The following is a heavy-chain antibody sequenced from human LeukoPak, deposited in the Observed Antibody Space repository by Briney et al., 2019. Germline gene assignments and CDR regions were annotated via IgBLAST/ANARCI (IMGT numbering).Heavy chain of an antibody. CDR1: GGSLSSSSYC. Sequence: SETLSLTCTVPGGSLSSSSYCWGWIRQSPGKGLEWIGEIYHSGSTNYNPSLKSRVTISVDKSKNQFSLELTSVAAADTAVYYCAGKPRTVPGYDWGQGTLVTVSS. D-gene: IGHD6-19*01. CDR3: AGKPRTVPGYD. J-gene: IGHJ4*02. CDR2: IYHSGST. V-gene: IGHV4-39*07.